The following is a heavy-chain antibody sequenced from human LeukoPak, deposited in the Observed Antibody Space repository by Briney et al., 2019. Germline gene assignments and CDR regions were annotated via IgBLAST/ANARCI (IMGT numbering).Heavy chain of an antibody. CDR1: GFTFSSYG. D-gene: IGHD1-14*01. J-gene: IGHJ4*02. Sequence: GRSLRLSCAASGFTFSSYGMHWVRQAPGKGLEWVAVIWYDGSNKYYADSVKGRFTISRDNSKNTLYLQMNSLRAEDTAVYYCARDINGTRRFDYWGQGTLVTVSS. CDR2: IWYDGSNK. CDR3: ARDINGTRRFDY. V-gene: IGHV3-33*01.